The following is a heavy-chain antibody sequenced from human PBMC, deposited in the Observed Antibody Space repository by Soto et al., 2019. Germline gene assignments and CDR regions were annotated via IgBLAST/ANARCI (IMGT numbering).Heavy chain of an antibody. CDR1: GFTFTSYG. V-gene: IGHV3-33*01. D-gene: IGHD6-19*01. CDR2: IWYDGSNK. Sequence: PGGSLRLSCAASGFTFTSYGMHWVRQAPGKGLEWVAVIWYDGSNKYYADSVKGRFTISRDKSKNTLYLQMNSLRAEDTAVYYCAHLAAPYYYYGMDVWGQGTAVTVSS. J-gene: IGHJ6*02. CDR3: AHLAAPYYYYGMDV.